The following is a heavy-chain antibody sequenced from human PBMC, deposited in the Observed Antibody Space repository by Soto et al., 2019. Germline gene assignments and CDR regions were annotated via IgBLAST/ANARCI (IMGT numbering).Heavy chain of an antibody. J-gene: IGHJ4*02. CDR1: GGSISSYY. D-gene: IGHD2-2*02. CDR3: ARVFCSSTSCYMFDY. Sequence: SEPLSLTCTVSGGSISSYYWSWIRQPPGKGLEWIGYIYYSGSTNYNPSLKSRVTISVDTSKNQFSLKLRSVTAADTAVYYCARVFCSSTSCYMFDYWGQGTLVTVSS. CDR2: IYYSGST. V-gene: IGHV4-59*01.